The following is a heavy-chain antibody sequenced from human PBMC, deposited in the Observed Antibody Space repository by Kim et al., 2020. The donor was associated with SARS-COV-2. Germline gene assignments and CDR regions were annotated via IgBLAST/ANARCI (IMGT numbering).Heavy chain of an antibody. J-gene: IGHJ6*02. CDR3: ARYSVPAKYYFYPLDV. V-gene: IGHV1-3*01. CDR2: INPGSGGT. Sequence: ASVKVSCKASGYGFVSFSVHWVRQAPGQTLEWLGWINPGSGGTKYAQKFQDRVTISSDTSATTAYMELSSLRYEDTSVYYCARYSVPAKYYFYPLDVWGQGTTVTVSS. CDR1: GYGFVSFS. D-gene: IGHD2-21*01.